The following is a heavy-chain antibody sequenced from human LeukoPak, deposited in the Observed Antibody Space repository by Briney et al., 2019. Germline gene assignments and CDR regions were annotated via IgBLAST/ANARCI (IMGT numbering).Heavy chain of an antibody. CDR1: GFTFSSYA. CDR2: NTANGDTT. Sequence: GGSPRLSCAASGFTFSSYAMSWVRQAPGKGLDWVSSNTANGDTTYYADSVKGRFTISRDNSRNTLYLQMSSLRAEDTALYYCATFGVIVRNNYLDYWGQGALVAVSS. V-gene: IGHV3-23*01. CDR3: ATFGVIVRNNYLDY. D-gene: IGHD3-3*01. J-gene: IGHJ4*02.